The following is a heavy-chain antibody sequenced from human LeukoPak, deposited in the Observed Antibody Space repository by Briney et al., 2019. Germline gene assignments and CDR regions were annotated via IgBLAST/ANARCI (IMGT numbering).Heavy chain of an antibody. Sequence: PSETLSLTCTVSGYSISSGFYWGWIRQPPGKGLEWIGNVYHGGSSYYNPSLKSRVTISVDTSKNQFSLNLYSVTAADTAVYYCARGLGGIVGDEFDPWGQGTLVTVSS. V-gene: IGHV4-38-2*02. J-gene: IGHJ5*02. D-gene: IGHD1-26*01. CDR1: GYSISSGFY. CDR2: VYHGGSS. CDR3: ARGLGGIVGDEFDP.